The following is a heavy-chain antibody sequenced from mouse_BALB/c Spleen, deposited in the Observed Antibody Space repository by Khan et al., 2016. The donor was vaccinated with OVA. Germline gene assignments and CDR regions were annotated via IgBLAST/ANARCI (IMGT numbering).Heavy chain of an antibody. J-gene: IGHJ3*01. Sequence: EVQLQQSGPEVVKPGASVKLSCKASGYTFTSYVMHWVKQKPGQGLEWIGYIYPYNDATKYNEKFNGKVTLTSDKSSSTAYMELSSLTSEDSACYYCAPVGSYYVSFLYWGQGTLVTVSA. D-gene: IGHD1-1*01. CDR3: APVGSYYVSFLY. CDR2: IYPYNDAT. V-gene: IGHV1S136*01. CDR1: GYTFTSYV.